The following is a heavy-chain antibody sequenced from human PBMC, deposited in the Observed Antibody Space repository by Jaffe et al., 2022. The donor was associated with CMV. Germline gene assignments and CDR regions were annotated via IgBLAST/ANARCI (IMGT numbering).Heavy chain of an antibody. Sequence: EVQLVESGGGLVQPGGSLRLSCAASGFTVSSNYMSWVRQAPGKGLEWVSVIYSGGSTYYADSVKGRFTISRDNSKNTLYLQMNSLRAEDTAVYYCATQFHCSSTSCLDYWGQGTLVTVSS. CDR3: ATQFHCSSTSCLDY. CDR1: GFTVSSNY. CDR2: IYSGGST. J-gene: IGHJ4*02. D-gene: IGHD2-2*01. V-gene: IGHV3-66*01.